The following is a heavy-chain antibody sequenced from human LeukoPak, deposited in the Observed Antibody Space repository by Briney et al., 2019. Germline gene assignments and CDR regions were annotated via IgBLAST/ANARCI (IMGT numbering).Heavy chain of an antibody. V-gene: IGHV4-59*01. CDR1: GGSISSYY. Sequence: SETLSLTCTVSGGSISSYYWSWIRQPPGKGLEWIGYIYYSGSTNCNPSLKSRVTISVDTSKNQFSLKLSSVTAADTAVYYCARGPVAGTYWGQGTLVTVSS. CDR3: ARGPVAGTY. D-gene: IGHD6-19*01. CDR2: IYYSGST. J-gene: IGHJ4*02.